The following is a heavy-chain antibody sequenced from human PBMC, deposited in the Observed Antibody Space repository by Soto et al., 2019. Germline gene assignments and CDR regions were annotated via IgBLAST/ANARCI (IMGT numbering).Heavy chain of an antibody. CDR1: GFTFSSYG. Sequence: GGSLRLSCAASGFTFSSYGMHWVRQAPGKGLGWVTLISDDGRNKYYADSVKGRFTISRDNSKNTVYLQMNSLRAEDTALYYCARARTMVTVYGMDVWGQGTTVTVSS. D-gene: IGHD5-18*01. J-gene: IGHJ6*02. CDR3: ARARTMVTVYGMDV. CDR2: ISDDGRNK. V-gene: IGHV3-30*03.